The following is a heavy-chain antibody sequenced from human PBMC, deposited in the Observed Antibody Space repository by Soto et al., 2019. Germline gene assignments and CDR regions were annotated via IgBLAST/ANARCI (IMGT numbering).Heavy chain of an antibody. Sequence: PXQSMRLSGAACGFTLGNYGIDWVLQSKGKGLAWVAVIWSDGSSKYYGDSVKGRFTISRDNSKNTVYLQLNSLLDEDTAVYYCARDWRAKPAHKETVSRFDYCGQGTRVTVS. J-gene: IGHJ4*02. CDR2: IWSDGSSK. CDR1: GFTLGNYG. V-gene: IGHV3-33*01. D-gene: IGHD2-2*01. CDR3: ARDWRAKPAHKETVSRFDY.